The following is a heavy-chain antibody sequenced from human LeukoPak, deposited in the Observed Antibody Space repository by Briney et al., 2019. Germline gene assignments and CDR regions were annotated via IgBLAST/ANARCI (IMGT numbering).Heavy chain of an antibody. J-gene: IGHJ6*03. CDR3: ASHPGYSSSWYSYYYYYYMDV. CDR1: GFTFSSYW. CDR2: IKQDGSEK. V-gene: IGHV3-7*01. Sequence: PGGSLRLSCAASGFTFSSYWMSWVRQAPGKGLEWVANIKQDGSEKYYVDSVKGRFTISRDNAKNSLYLQMNSLRAEDTAVYYCASHPGYSSSWYSYYYYYYMDVWGKGTTVTVSS. D-gene: IGHD6-13*01.